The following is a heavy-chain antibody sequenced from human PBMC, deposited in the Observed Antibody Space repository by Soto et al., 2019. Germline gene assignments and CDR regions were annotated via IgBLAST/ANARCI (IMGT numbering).Heavy chain of an antibody. V-gene: IGHV1-8*01. D-gene: IGHD2-2*02. J-gene: IGHJ2*01. CDR1: GYTFTTYD. Sequence: QVQLVQSGAEVKKPGASVQVSCKASGYTFTTYDINWVRQATGQGLEWMGWMNPNSGRTGYAQKFQGRVTMTRDTSTSTAYMELTSLTSDDTAVYYCARAPRIPLGHFDPWGRGTLVTVSS. CDR2: MNPNSGRT. CDR3: ARAPRIPLGHFDP.